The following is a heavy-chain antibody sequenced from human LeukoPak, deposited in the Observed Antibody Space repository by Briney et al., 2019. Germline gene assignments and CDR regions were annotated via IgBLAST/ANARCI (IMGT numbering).Heavy chain of an antibody. CDR2: IYYSGGT. CDR3: ARQERGELDP. Sequence: SETLSLTCTVSGGSISSSSYYWGWIRQPPGKGLEWIGSIYYSGGTYYNPSLKSRVTISVDTSKNQFSLKLSSVTAADTAVYYCARQERGELDPWGQGTLVTVSS. V-gene: IGHV4-39*01. J-gene: IGHJ5*02. CDR1: GGSISSSSYY. D-gene: IGHD3-16*01.